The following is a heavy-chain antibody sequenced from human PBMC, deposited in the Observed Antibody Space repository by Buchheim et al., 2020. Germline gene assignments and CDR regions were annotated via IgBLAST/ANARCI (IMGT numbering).Heavy chain of an antibody. J-gene: IGHJ4*02. D-gene: IGHD1-1*01. V-gene: IGHV3-74*01. CDR3: ARDLKRLDSQQIDY. CDR2: INSDGSTT. CDR1: GFTFSSYW. Sequence: EVQLVESGGGVVQPGGSLRLSCAASGFTFSSYWMHWVRLPPGKGLVWISRINSDGSTTNYADSVKGRFTISRDNVKAKPYLQMNSLRADDTAVYYCARDLKRLDSQQIDYWGQGTL.